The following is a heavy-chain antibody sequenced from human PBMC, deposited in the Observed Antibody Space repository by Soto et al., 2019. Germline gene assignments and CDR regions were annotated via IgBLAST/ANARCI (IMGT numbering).Heavy chain of an antibody. CDR2: IKRRADGGTT. J-gene: IGHJ1*01. V-gene: IGHV3-15*01. CDR3: TPAATTVTTISY. CDR1: GFTCSDAW. Sequence: EVHLVESGGDLVKPGGSLRLSCAASGFTCSDAWMSWVRQAPGKGLEWIGRIKRRADGGTTDYAAPVKGRFTISRDDSKTTLYLPMNSLKTEDTAVYFCTPAATTVTTISYWGQGTLVTVSS. D-gene: IGHD4-17*01.